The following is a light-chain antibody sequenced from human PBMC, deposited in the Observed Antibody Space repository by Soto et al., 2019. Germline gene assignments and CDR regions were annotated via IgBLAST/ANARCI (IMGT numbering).Light chain of an antibody. CDR2: DAS. V-gene: IGKV3-15*01. Sequence: EILLTQSPASLSVSPGERATLSCRASQSVSVNLAWYQQKPGQAPRLLIYDASTRATGIPDRFSGGGSGTEFTLTISSLQSEDFVVYYCQQYNSWHPITFGQGTRLEIK. J-gene: IGKJ5*01. CDR3: QQYNSWHPIT. CDR1: QSVSVN.